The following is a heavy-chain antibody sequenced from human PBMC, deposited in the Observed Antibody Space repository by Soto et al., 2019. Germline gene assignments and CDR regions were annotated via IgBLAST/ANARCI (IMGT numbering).Heavy chain of an antibody. V-gene: IGHV1-8*01. J-gene: IGHJ6*02. CDR3: ARGQEVWWNAGPLGLHGLDV. D-gene: IGHD3-16*01. Sequence: QVQLVQSGAEVKKSGASVKVSCKASRFTFISYDINWVRQATGQGLEWMGCMNPNSGNTGYAQKFQGRITMTRNTSTNTAYMELSSLRSEDTAVYYCARGQEVWWNAGPLGLHGLDVWGPGTTVTVSS. CDR2: MNPNSGNT. CDR1: RFTFISYD.